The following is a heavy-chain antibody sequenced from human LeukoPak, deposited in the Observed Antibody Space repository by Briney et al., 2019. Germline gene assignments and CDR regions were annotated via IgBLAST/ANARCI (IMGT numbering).Heavy chain of an antibody. CDR2: IYYSGST. J-gene: IGHJ4*02. D-gene: IGHD6-13*01. CDR1: GGSISSYY. V-gene: IGHV4-59*08. CDR3: ATLESAAAGVDY. Sequence: SETLSLTCTVSGGSISSYYWSWIRRPPGKGLEWIGYIYYSGSTNYNPSLKSRVTMSVDTSKNQFSLKLSSVTAADTAVYYCATLESAAAGVDYWGQGTLVTVSS.